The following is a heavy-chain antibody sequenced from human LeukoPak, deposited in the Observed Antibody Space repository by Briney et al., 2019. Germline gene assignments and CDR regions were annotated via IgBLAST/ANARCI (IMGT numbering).Heavy chain of an antibody. D-gene: IGHD5-18*01. Sequence: SETLSLTCTVSGGSISSSSYYWGWIRQPPGKGLEWIGSIYYSGSTNYNPSLKSRVTISVDTSKNQFSLKLSSVTAADTAVYYCARNPGGGYSYGCFDYWGQGTLVTVSS. J-gene: IGHJ4*02. CDR1: GGSISSSSYY. V-gene: IGHV4-39*07. CDR3: ARNPGGGYSYGCFDY. CDR2: IYYSGST.